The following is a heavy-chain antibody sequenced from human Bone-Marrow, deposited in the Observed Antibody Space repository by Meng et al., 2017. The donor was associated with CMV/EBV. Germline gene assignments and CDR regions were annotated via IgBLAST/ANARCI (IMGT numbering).Heavy chain of an antibody. CDR2: IRSKTNSYAT. V-gene: IGHV3-73*01. CDR1: GFTFSGSD. Sequence: GGSLRLSCAASGFTFSGSDMHWVRQASGKGLEWVGRIRSKTNSYATAYAASVKGRFTISRDDSKNTAYLQMNSLKTEDTAVYYCTSLSYDSSGYYQLYGMDVWGQGTMVTVSS. D-gene: IGHD3-22*01. CDR3: TSLSYDSSGYYQLYGMDV. J-gene: IGHJ6*02.